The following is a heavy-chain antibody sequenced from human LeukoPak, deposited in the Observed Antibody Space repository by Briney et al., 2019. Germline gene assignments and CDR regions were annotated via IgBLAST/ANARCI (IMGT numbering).Heavy chain of an antibody. CDR3: ARDNYYYECSGPGVFDI. J-gene: IGHJ3*02. CDR1: GFTVRSSY. CDR2: IYSGGST. V-gene: IGHV3-53*01. D-gene: IGHD3-22*01. Sequence: GGSLRLSCAASGFTVRSSYMSWVRQAPRGGLGRVSVIYSGGSTSYADSVKGRFTISRHNSRNTLFLNMNSLRAEHTAVYYCARDNYYYECSGPGVFDIWGQGTMVTVSS.